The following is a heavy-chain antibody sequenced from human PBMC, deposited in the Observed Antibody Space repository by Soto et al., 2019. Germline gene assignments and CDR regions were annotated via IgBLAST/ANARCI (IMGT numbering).Heavy chain of an antibody. V-gene: IGHV1-18*01. CDR3: ARDRVKAVAGKFRGESDY. Sequence: QVQLVQSVAEVKKPGASVKVSCKASGYTFTSYGISWVRQAPGQGLEWMGWISAYNGNTNYAQKLQGRVTMTTDTSTSTAYMELRSLRSDDTAVYYCARDRVKAVAGKFRGESDYWGQGTLVTVSS. CDR1: GYTFTSYG. CDR2: ISAYNGNT. D-gene: IGHD6-19*01. J-gene: IGHJ4*02.